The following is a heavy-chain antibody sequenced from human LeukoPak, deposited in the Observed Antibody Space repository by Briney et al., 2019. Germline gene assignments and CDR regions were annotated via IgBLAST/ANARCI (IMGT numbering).Heavy chain of an antibody. Sequence: PGGSLRLSCAASGFTFSSYGMHWVRQAPGKGLEWVAVISYDGSNKYYADSVKGRFTISRDNSKNTLYLQMNSLRAEDTAVYYCARDYYDTYNWFDPWGQGTLVTVSS. CDR2: ISYDGSNK. CDR3: ARDYYDTYNWFDP. J-gene: IGHJ5*02. CDR1: GFTFSSYG. D-gene: IGHD3-22*01. V-gene: IGHV3-30*03.